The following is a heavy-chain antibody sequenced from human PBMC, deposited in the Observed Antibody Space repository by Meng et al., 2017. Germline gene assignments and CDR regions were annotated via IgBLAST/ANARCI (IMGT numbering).Heavy chain of an antibody. Sequence: SVKVSCKASGGTFSSYAISWVRQAPGQGLEWMGGIIPIFGTANYAQKFQGRVTITTDESTSTAYMELSSLRSEDTAVYYCARDGEMATITDAFDIWGQGTMVTVSS. CDR2: IIPIFGTA. J-gene: IGHJ3*02. D-gene: IGHD5-24*01. V-gene: IGHV1-69*05. CDR3: ARDGEMATITDAFDI. CDR1: GGTFSSYA.